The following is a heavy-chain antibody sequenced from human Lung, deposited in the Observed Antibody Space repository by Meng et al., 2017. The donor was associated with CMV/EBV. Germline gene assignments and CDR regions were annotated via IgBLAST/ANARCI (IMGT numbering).Heavy chain of an antibody. CDR1: GFTFSSYS. CDR3: ARDLYDFWSGWSY. V-gene: IGHV3-21*01. D-gene: IGHD3-3*01. CDR2: ISSSSSYI. J-gene: IGHJ4*02. Sequence: GGSXRLXXAASGFTFSSYSMNWVRQAPGKGLEWVSSISSSSSYIYYTDSVKGRFTISRDNAKNSLYLQMNSLRAEDTAVYYCARDLYDFWSGWSYWGQGTXVTVSS.